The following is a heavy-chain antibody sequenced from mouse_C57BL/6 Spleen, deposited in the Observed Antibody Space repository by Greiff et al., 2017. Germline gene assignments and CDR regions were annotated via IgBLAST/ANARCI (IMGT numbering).Heavy chain of an antibody. CDR1: GYSITSGYY. CDR2: ISYDGSN. J-gene: IGHJ2*01. V-gene: IGHV3-6*01. D-gene: IGHD2-5*01. Sequence: VQLKESGPGLVQPSQSLSLTCSVTGYSITSGYYWNWIRQFPGNKLEWMGYISYDGSNNYNPSLKNRISITRETSKNQFFLKLNSVTTDDTATYYCARFHYSNYFPYRGKCTTLPSSS. CDR3: ARFHYSNYFPY.